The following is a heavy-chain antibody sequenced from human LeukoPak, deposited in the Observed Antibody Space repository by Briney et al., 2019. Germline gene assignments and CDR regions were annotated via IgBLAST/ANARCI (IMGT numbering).Heavy chain of an antibody. CDR3: ARGIITLDSYWYFDL. CDR2: MNPNSGNT. J-gene: IGHJ2*01. CDR1: GYTFTSYD. Sequence: ASVKVSCKASGYTFTSYDINWVRQATGQGLEWMGWMNPNSGNTGYAQKFRGRVTITRNTSISTAYMELSSLRSEDTAVYYCARGIITLDSYWYFDLWGRGTLVTVSS. V-gene: IGHV1-8*03. D-gene: IGHD3-10*01.